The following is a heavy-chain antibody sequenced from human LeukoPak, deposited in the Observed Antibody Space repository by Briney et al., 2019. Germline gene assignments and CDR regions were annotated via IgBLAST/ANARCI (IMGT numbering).Heavy chain of an antibody. J-gene: IGHJ4*02. Sequence: SETLSLTCTVSGGSISSSSYYWGWIRQPPGKGLEWIGSICYSGSTYYNPSLKSRVTISVDTSKNQFSLKLSSVTAADTAVYYCARWIVVVPAADYWGQGTLVTVSS. D-gene: IGHD2-2*01. V-gene: IGHV4-39*01. CDR3: ARWIVVVPAADY. CDR2: ICYSGST. CDR1: GGSISSSSYY.